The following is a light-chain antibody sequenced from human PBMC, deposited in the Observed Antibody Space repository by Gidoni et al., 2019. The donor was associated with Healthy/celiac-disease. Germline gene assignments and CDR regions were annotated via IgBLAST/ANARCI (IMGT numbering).Light chain of an antibody. V-gene: IGLV1-47*01. CDR3: AAWDDSPLGGV. CDR1: SSNIGSNY. J-gene: IGLJ1*01. CDR2: RNN. Sequence: QSVLTQPPSASGTPGQRVTISCSGSSSNIGSNYVYWYQQLPGTAPKLLIYRNNQRPSGVPDRFSGSKSGTSASLAISGLRSEDEADYYCAAWDDSPLGGVFGTGTKVTVL.